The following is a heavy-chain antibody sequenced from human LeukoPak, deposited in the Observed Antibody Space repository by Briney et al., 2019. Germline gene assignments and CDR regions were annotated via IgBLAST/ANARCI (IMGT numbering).Heavy chain of an antibody. V-gene: IGHV4-59*01. D-gene: IGHD4-17*01. Sequence: SETLSLTCTVSGFSISGSYWSWLRQPPGKGLEWIAYMYNSGSTNYNPSLKSRVTISIDTSKNQFSPKLSSLTAADTATYYCARGIESYGDYGYWGQGNLVTVSS. J-gene: IGHJ4*02. CDR3: ARGIESYGDYGY. CDR1: GFSISGSY. CDR2: MYNSGST.